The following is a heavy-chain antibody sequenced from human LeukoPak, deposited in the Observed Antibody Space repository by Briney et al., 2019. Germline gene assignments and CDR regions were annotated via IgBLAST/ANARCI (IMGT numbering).Heavy chain of an antibody. D-gene: IGHD3-10*01. V-gene: IGHV1-2*02. J-gene: IGHJ4*02. Sequence: ASVKVSCKASGYTFTGYYMHWVRQAPGQGLEWMGWLNPSTGDTNYAPRFQGRVTMTGDTSIGPAHMELTRLRSDDTALYYCASSRGVGATDFDYWGQGTLVTVSS. CDR2: LNPSTGDT. CDR3: ASSRGVGATDFDY. CDR1: GYTFTGYY.